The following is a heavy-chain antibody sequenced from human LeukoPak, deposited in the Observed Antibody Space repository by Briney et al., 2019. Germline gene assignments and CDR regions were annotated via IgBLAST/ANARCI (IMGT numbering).Heavy chain of an antibody. V-gene: IGHV3-11*01. CDR1: GFTFSDYY. CDR2: ISSSGSTI. Sequence: GGSLRLSCAASGFTFSDYYMSWIRQAPGKGLEWVSYISSSGSTIYYADSVKGRFTISRDNAKNSVYLQMNSLRAEDTAVYFCARETTWGYYYGMDVWGQGTTVTVSS. J-gene: IGHJ6*02. D-gene: IGHD2/OR15-2a*01. CDR3: ARETTWGYYYGMDV.